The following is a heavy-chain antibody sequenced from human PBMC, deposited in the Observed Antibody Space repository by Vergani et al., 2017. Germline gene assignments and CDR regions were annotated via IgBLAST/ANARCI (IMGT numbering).Heavy chain of an antibody. V-gene: IGHV4-4*07. D-gene: IGHD2-2*01. CDR3: AREYCSSTSCYFDY. CDR2: IYTSGST. Sequence: QVQLQESGPGLVKPSETLSLTCTVSGGSISSYYWSWIRQPAGKGLEWIGRIYTSGSTNYNPSLKSRVTMSVDTSKNQFSLKLSSVTAADTAVYYCAREYCSSTSCYFDYWGQGTLVTVSS. J-gene: IGHJ4*02. CDR1: GGSISSYY.